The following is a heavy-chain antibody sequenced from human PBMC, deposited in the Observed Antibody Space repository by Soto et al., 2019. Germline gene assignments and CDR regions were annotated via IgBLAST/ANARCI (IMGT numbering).Heavy chain of an antibody. V-gene: IGHV1-3*01. J-gene: IGHJ4*02. Sequence: QVQLVQSGPEVKKPGASVQISCRPSGYNFMTYILHWVRQAPGQRPEWMGWINAGSGATSYSQILQGRVTITRDTSARTAYMELSSLRPEDTATYYCARNRLLWYEDLEYWGQGTLVTVSS. CDR2: INAGSGAT. CDR3: ARNRLLWYEDLEY. D-gene: IGHD3-10*01. CDR1: GYNFMTYI.